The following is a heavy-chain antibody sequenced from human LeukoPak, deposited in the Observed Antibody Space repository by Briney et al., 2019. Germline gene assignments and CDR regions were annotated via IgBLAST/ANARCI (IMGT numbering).Heavy chain of an antibody. Sequence: ASVKVSCKASGYTFTGYYMHWVRQAPGQGLEWMGWIYPNSGGTNYAQKFQGRVTMTRDTSISTAYMELSRLRSDYTVVYYCARDRAARPSLGDAFDIWGQGTMVTVSS. CDR3: ARDRAARPSLGDAFDI. V-gene: IGHV1-2*02. CDR2: IYPNSGGT. CDR1: GYTFTGYY. D-gene: IGHD6-6*01. J-gene: IGHJ3*02.